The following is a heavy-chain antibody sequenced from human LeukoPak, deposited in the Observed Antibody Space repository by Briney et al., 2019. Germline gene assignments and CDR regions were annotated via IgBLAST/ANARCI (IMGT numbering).Heavy chain of an antibody. CDR2: INHSGST. CDR3: ARLANWQSEVLLWFGEYHNWFDP. J-gene: IGHJ5*02. Sequence: SETLSLTCAVYGGSFSGYYWSWIRQPPGKGLEWIGEINHSGSTNYNPSLKSRVTISVDTSKNQFSLKLSSVTAADTAVYYCARLANWQSEVLLWFGEYHNWFDPWGQGTLVTVPS. CDR1: GGSFSGYY. V-gene: IGHV4-34*01. D-gene: IGHD3-10*01.